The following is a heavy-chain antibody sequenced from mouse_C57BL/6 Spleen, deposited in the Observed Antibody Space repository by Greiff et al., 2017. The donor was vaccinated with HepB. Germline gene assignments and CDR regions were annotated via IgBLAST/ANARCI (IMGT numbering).Heavy chain of an antibody. V-gene: IGHV1-82*01. CDR1: GYAFSSSW. CDR3: ARSGSSYVMGTVDY. D-gene: IGHD1-1*01. Sequence: QVQLQQSGPELVKPGASVKISCKASGYAFSSSWMNWVKQRPGKGLEWIGRIYPGDGDTNYNGKFKGQATLTADTSSSTAYMQLSSLTSEDSAVYWWARSGSSYVMGTVDYWGQGTTLTVSS. J-gene: IGHJ2*01. CDR2: IYPGDGDT.